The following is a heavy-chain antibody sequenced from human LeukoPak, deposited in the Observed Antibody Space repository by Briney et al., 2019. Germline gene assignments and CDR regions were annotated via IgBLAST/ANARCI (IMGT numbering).Heavy chain of an antibody. CDR3: AKELERTLLEY. V-gene: IGHV3-23*01. CDR2: ISGSGGTT. J-gene: IGHJ4*02. D-gene: IGHD1-1*01. Sequence: AGSLRLSCAASGFTFSRYAMTWVRQAPGKGLEWVSVISGSGGTTDYADSVKGRFTISRDSSKNTLYLQMKSLRAEDTAVYYCAKELERTLLEYWGQGTLVTVS. CDR1: GFTFSRYA.